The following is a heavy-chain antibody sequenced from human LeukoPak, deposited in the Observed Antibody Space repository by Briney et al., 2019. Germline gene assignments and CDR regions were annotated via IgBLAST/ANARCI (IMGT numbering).Heavy chain of an antibody. CDR1: GFSFSSYA. CDR2: IKQDGSEK. J-gene: IGHJ5*02. V-gene: IGHV3-7*01. CDR3: ARDSLPYYYDSSGYCWFDP. Sequence: GGFLRLSCAASGFSFSSYAMSWVRQAPGKGLEWAANIKQDGSEKYYVDSVKGRFTISRDNAKNSLYLQMNSLRAEDTAVYYCARDSLPYYYDSSGYCWFDPWGQGTLVTVSS. D-gene: IGHD3-22*01.